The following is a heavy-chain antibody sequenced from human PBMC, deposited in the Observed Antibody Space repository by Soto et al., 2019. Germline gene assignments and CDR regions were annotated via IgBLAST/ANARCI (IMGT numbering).Heavy chain of an antibody. Sequence: GGSLRLSCAASGFTFSSYWMSWVRQAPGKGLEWVANIKQDGSEKYYADSVKGRFTISRDNAKNSLYLQMNSLRAEDTAVYYCASTLTYYYGSGSRGYYFDYWGQGTLVTVSS. D-gene: IGHD3-10*01. CDR3: ASTLTYYYGSGSRGYYFDY. CDR2: IKQDGSEK. V-gene: IGHV3-7*01. J-gene: IGHJ4*02. CDR1: GFTFSSYW.